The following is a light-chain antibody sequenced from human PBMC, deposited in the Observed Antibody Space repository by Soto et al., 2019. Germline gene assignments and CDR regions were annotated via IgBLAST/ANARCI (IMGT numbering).Light chain of an antibody. CDR2: SAS. CDR3: QQYNNWPPIT. Sequence: EIVMTQSPATLSVSPGERATLSCRASQSVSSNLAWYQQKPGQAPRLLIYSASTKATGIPARFSGSGSGTEFPLTINSLQSEDFAVYYCQQYNNWPPITFGRGTRLEIK. V-gene: IGKV3-15*01. J-gene: IGKJ5*01. CDR1: QSVSSN.